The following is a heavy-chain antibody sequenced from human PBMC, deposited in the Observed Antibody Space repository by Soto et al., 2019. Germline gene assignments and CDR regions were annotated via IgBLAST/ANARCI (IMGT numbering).Heavy chain of an antibody. CDR1: GYTFTSYG. V-gene: IGHV1-18*01. J-gene: IGHJ6*02. D-gene: IGHD6-19*01. Sequence: ASVKVSCKASGYTFTSYGISWVRQAPGQGLEWMGWISAYNGNTNYAQKLQGRVTMTTDTSTSTAYVELRSLRSDDTAVYYCARVVATVAGPYGMDVWGQGTTVTVSS. CDR2: ISAYNGNT. CDR3: ARVVATVAGPYGMDV.